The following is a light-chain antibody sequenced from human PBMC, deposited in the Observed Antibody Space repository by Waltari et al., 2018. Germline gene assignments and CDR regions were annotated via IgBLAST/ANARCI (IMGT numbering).Light chain of an antibody. J-gene: IGLJ2*01. CDR3: SSQSSNDVVL. Sequence: QSALTQPASVSGSPGQSVTIVCAGTSNDVGGYNSVSWYQEHPGQSPRVIIYDVSDRPSGVSDRFSRSQSGNTASLTISGLQAEDEADYYCSSQSSNDVVLFGGGTKLTVL. CDR2: DVS. V-gene: IGLV2-14*01. CDR1: SNDVGGYNS.